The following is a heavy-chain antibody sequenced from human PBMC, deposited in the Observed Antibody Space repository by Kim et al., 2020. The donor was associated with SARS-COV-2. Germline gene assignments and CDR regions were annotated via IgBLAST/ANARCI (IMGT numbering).Heavy chain of an antibody. V-gene: IGHV4-4*07. D-gene: IGHD3-16*01. J-gene: IGHJ6*02. CDR1: GGSISSDY. CDR3: ARSLGGGLYGMDV. CDR2: IYTSGSI. Sequence: SETLSLTCTVSGGSISSDYWSWIRQPAGKGLEWIGRIYTSGSINYNPSLKSRVTMSGDTSKNQFSLKLSSVTAADTAVYCCARSLGGGLYGMDVWGQGTTVTVSS.